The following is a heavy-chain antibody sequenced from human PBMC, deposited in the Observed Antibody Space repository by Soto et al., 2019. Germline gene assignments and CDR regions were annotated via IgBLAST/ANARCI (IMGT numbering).Heavy chain of an antibody. CDR1: GFSLSTSGVG. CDR2: IYWDDSK. V-gene: IGHV2-5*02. CDR3: AHKGPEDWPLEY. J-gene: IGHJ4*02. D-gene: IGHD3-9*01. Sequence: QITLKESGPTLVRPTQTLTLTCAFSGFSLSTSGVGVGWIRQPPGKALEWLAVIYWDDSKHYSPSLRSRLTITKDASKSQVVLTMTNMDPVDAGTYYGAHKGPEDWPLEYWGQGTVVTVSS.